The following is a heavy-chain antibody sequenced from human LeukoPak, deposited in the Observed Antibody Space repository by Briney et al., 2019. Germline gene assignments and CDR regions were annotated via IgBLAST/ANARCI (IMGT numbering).Heavy chain of an antibody. CDR1: GFTFLTYA. CDR2: IRDSGAST. D-gene: IGHD6-19*01. Sequence: GGSLRLSCAASGFTFLTYAMSWVRQAPGNALQWVSVIRDSGASTYYADSVKGRFTISRDNSKNTLYLQMNSLRAEDTAVYYCAKAGRSGWYPGWPFDIWGQGTMVTVSS. V-gene: IGHV3-23*01. J-gene: IGHJ3*02. CDR3: AKAGRSGWYPGWPFDI.